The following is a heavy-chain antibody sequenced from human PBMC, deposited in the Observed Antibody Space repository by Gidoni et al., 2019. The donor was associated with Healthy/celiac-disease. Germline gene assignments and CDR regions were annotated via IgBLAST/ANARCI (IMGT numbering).Heavy chain of an antibody. D-gene: IGHD3-10*01. CDR2: ISAYNGNT. CDR3: ASGRGSSSGVAPDY. CDR1: GYTFTSYG. V-gene: IGHV1-18*01. Sequence: QVHLVQSRAEVKKPGASVKVPCKASGYTFTSYGISWVRQAPGQVLEWMGWISAYNGNTNYAQKLQGRVTMTTDTSTSTAYMELRSLRSDDPAVYSCASGRGSSSGVAPDYWGQGTLVTVSS. J-gene: IGHJ4*02.